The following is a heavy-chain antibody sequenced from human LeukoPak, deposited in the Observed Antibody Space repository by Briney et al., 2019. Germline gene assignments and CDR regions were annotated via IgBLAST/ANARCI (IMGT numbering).Heavy chain of an antibody. Sequence: GGSLRLSCAASGFTFSSYEMNWVRQAPGKGLEWVSYISSSGSTIYYADSVKGRFTISRDNAKNSLYLQMNSLRAEDTALYYCARLSYGDSSGYYGYWGQGTLVTVSS. J-gene: IGHJ4*02. V-gene: IGHV3-48*03. D-gene: IGHD3-22*01. CDR3: ARLSYGDSSGYYGY. CDR2: ISSSGSTI. CDR1: GFTFSSYE.